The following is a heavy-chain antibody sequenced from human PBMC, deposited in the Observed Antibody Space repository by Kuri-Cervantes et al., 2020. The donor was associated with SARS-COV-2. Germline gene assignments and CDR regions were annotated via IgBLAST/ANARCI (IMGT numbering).Heavy chain of an antibody. J-gene: IGHJ1*01. CDR2: SSNKVYRYTT. CDR3: ARSLTTTYSF. V-gene: IGHV3-72*01. Sequence: GGSLRLSCATSGFTFSDHYIDWVRQVPGKGLEWVGRSSNKVYRYTTEYATSVKGRFTISRDFSKNSLSLQMDSLTTEDTAVYYCARSLTTTYSFRGQGTLVTVSS. CDR1: GFTFSDHY. D-gene: IGHD4-11*01.